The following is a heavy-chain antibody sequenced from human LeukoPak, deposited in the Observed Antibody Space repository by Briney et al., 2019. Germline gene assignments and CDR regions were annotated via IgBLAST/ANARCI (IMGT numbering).Heavy chain of an antibody. Sequence: PGGSLRLSCAASGFTFSSYGMNWVRQAPGKGLECVSYISSSGSTIYYADSVKGRFTISRDNAKNSLYLQMNSLRAEDTAVYYCARVTAVEYYFDYWGQGTLVTVSS. D-gene: IGHD6-19*01. CDR1: GFTFSSYG. J-gene: IGHJ4*02. V-gene: IGHV3-48*04. CDR3: ARVTAVEYYFDY. CDR2: ISSSGSTI.